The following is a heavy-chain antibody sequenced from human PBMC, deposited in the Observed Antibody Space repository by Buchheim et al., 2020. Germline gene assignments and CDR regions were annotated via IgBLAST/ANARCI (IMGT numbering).Heavy chain of an antibody. D-gene: IGHD2-2*02. V-gene: IGHV3-7*01. CDR2: IKQDGSEK. J-gene: IGHJ4*02. CDR1: EFTFSSYW. Sequence: EVQLVESGGGLVQPGGSLRLSCAASEFTFSSYWMSWVRQAPGKGLEWVANIKQDGSEKYYVDSVKGRLTISRDNAKNSLYLQMNSLRAEDTAVYYCVACSSTSCYSLYWGQGTL. CDR3: VACSSTSCYSLY.